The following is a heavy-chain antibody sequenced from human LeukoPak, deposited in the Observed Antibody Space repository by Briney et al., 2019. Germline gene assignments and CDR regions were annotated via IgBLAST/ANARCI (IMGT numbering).Heavy chain of an antibody. D-gene: IGHD2-2*01. J-gene: IGHJ4*02. Sequence: GGSLRLSCAASGFTFSSYWMSWVRQAPGKGLEWVANIKQDGSEKYYVDSVKGRFTISRDNAKNSLYLQMNSLRAEDTGVYYCARDNLGYCSSTSCQYYFDYWGQGTLVTVSS. CDR1: GFTFSSYW. V-gene: IGHV3-7*01. CDR3: ARDNLGYCSSTSCQYYFDY. CDR2: IKQDGSEK.